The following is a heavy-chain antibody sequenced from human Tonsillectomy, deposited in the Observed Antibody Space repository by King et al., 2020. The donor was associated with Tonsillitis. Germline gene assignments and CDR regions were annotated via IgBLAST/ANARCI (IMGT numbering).Heavy chain of an antibody. CDR3: VKGVFGDGVLLEYFDA. V-gene: IGHV3-9*01. CDR1: GFIFDDYA. J-gene: IGHJ5*02. CDR2: ISWKSGTK. Sequence: EVQLVESGGGLAQPGRSLTLSCVASGFIFDDYAMHWVRQVSGKGLEWVSGISWKSGTKAYADSVKGRFTISRDNGKNSLYLQMSSLRAEDTAKYYYVKGVFGDGVLLEYFDAWGQGTLVTVSS. D-gene: IGHD2-8*01.